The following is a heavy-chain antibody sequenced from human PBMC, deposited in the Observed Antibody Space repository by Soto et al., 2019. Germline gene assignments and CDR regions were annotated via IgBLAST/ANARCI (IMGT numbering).Heavy chain of an antibody. J-gene: IGHJ4*02. CDR3: ARGYDFWSGYLLY. D-gene: IGHD3-3*01. V-gene: IGHV3-33*01. CDR2: IWYDGSNK. Sequence: QVQLVESGGGVVQPGRSLRLSCAASGFTFSTYGMHWVRQAPGMGLEWVAVIWYDGSNKYYADSVKGRFTISRDNSKNTLYLQMNSLRAEDTAVYYCARGYDFWSGYLLYWGQGTLVTVSS. CDR1: GFTFSTYG.